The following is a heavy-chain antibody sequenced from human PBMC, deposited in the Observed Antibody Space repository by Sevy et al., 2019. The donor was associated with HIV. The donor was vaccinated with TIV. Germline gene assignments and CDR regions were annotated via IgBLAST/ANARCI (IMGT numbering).Heavy chain of an antibody. D-gene: IGHD2-8*01. CDR2: IIPILGTK. CDR1: GGTFSTYA. J-gene: IGHJ4*02. CDR3: TKDLMEATMGFDH. V-gene: IGHV1-69*13. Sequence: ASVKVSCKASGGTFSTYAFNWVRQAPGQGLEWVGGIIPILGTKNYAQTFQGRVSIIADESTGTAYMTLSRLTSEDTAVYYCTKDLMEATMGFDHWGQGALVSVSS.